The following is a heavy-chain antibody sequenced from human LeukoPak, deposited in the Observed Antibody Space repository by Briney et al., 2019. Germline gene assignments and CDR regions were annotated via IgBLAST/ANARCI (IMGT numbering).Heavy chain of an antibody. CDR3: ARNGIVGAGYYFDY. Sequence: PGGSLRLSCAASGFTFSRFTMNWARQAPGKVLEWLSSITSSSSYIYYADSVKGRFSISRDNAKNSLYLQMNILRAEDTAVYYCARNGIVGAGYYFDYWGQGTLVTVSS. CDR2: ITSSSSYI. V-gene: IGHV3-21*01. D-gene: IGHD1-26*01. CDR1: GFTFSRFT. J-gene: IGHJ4*02.